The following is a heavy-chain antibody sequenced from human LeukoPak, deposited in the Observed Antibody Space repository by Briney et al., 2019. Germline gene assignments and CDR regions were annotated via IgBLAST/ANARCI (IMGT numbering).Heavy chain of an antibody. CDR2: IKEDGTGK. CDR3: AREIPQQLVAMDV. Sequence: PGGSLRLSCAASGFTFSTYWMSWVRQAPGKGLEWLANIKEDGTGKNHVDSVKGRLTISRDNAKNSLYLQMNGLRGEDTAVYYCAREIPQQLVAMDVWGQGTTVTVSS. D-gene: IGHD6-13*01. V-gene: IGHV3-7*04. J-gene: IGHJ6*02. CDR1: GFTFSTYW.